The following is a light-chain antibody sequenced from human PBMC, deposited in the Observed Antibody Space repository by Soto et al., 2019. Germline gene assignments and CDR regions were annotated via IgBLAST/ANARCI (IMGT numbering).Light chain of an antibody. J-gene: IGKJ1*01. CDR2: GAS. V-gene: IGKV3-20*01. CDR3: QQYGSSGT. CDR1: QSVSNNY. Sequence: EIVLTQSLSSLSLAQGERATQRRGASQSVSNNYLAWYQQKPGHAPRLLIYGASNRATGIPDRFSGSGSGTDFTLSISRLEPEDFAVYYCQQYGSSGTFGQGTKVDI.